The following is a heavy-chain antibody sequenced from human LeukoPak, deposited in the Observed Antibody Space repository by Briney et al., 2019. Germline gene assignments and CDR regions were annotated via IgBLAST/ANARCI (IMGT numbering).Heavy chain of an antibody. CDR3: AIRDVLLWFGELPAYYFDY. D-gene: IGHD3-10*01. CDR2: IYYSGST. J-gene: IGHJ4*02. Sequence: SETLSPTCTVSGGSITSSSYYWGWIRHPPGKGLEWIGGIYYSGSTYYNPSLKSRVTISVDTSKNQFSLKLSSVTAADTAVYYCAIRDVLLWFGELPAYYFDYWGQGTLVTVSS. V-gene: IGHV4-39*01. CDR1: GGSITSSSYY.